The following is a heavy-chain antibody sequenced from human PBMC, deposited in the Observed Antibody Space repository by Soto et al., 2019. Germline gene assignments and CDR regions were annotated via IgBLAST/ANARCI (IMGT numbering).Heavy chain of an antibody. D-gene: IGHD1-1*01. Sequence: AGESLKISCQGSGYSFTSHWITWVRQTPGKGLEWMGRIDPSNSYTNYSPSFQGHVAISIDRSISTAYLQWSSLEASDTALYYCARRLSGPKEEYNAYYFYGLDVWGQGTTVTVSS. J-gene: IGHJ6*02. CDR3: ARRLSGPKEEYNAYYFYGLDV. CDR1: GYSFTSHW. CDR2: IDPSNSYT. V-gene: IGHV5-10-1*01.